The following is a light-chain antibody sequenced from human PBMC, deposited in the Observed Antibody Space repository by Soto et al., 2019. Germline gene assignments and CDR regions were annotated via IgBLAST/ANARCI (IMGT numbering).Light chain of an antibody. CDR3: QLYCNSGGFT. J-gene: IGKJ3*01. CDR1: QTVSGRF. V-gene: IGKV3-20*01. CDR2: GAS. Sequence: EIVLTQSPGTLSLSPGARATLSCRASQTVSGRFFAWYQQKPGQAPRLLIYGASNRATGIPDKFSGSGSGTDFTLTIIRLEPEDFAMYYCQLYCNSGGFTFGHGTKVDIK.